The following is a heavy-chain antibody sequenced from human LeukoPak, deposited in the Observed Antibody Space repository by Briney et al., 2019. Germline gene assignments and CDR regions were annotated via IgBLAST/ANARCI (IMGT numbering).Heavy chain of an antibody. V-gene: IGHV4-34*01. CDR1: GGSFSGYY. CDR2: INHSGST. J-gene: IGHJ6*03. CDR3: ARQGRTYYHYMDV. Sequence: SETLSLTCAVYGGSFSGYYWSWIRQPPGKGLEWIGEINHSGSTNYNPSLKSRVTISVDTSKNQFSLKLSSVTAADTAVYYCARQGRTYYHYMDVWGKGTTVTISS.